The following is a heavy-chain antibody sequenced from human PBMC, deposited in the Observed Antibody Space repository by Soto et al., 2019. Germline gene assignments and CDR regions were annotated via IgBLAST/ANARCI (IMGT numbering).Heavy chain of an antibody. CDR2: IYYSGST. CDR3: ARQDPIIIFGVFASDPDAFDI. J-gene: IGHJ3*02. Sequence: KPSETLSLTCTVSGGSISSYYWSWIRQPPGKGLEWIGYIYYSGSTNYNPSLKSRVTISVDTSKNQFSLKLSSVTAADTAVYYCARQDPIIIFGVFASDPDAFDIWGQGTMVTVSS. D-gene: IGHD3-3*01. CDR1: GGSISSYY. V-gene: IGHV4-59*08.